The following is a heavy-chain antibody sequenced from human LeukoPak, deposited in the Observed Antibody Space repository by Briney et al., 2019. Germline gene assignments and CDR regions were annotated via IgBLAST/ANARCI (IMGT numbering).Heavy chain of an antibody. CDR3: AKDRGYTDLYYYMDV. CDR2: ISYDGSNK. Sequence: GGSLRLSCAASGFTLSSYDMHWVRQAPGKGLEWVAVISYDGSNKYYADSVKGRFTISRDNSKNTLYLQMNSLRAEDAAVYYCAKDRGYTDLYYYMDVWGKGTTVTVSS. CDR1: GFTLSSYD. D-gene: IGHD5-18*01. V-gene: IGHV3-30*18. J-gene: IGHJ6*03.